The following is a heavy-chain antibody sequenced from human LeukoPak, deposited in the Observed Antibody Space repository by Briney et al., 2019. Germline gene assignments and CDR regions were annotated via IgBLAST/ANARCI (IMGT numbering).Heavy chain of an antibody. CDR3: AKVGDILTGSFFDY. Sequence: GGSLRLSCAASGFTFDDYAMHWVRQAPGKGLEWVSGISWNSGSIGYADSVKGRFTITRDNAKNSLYLQMNSLRAEDTALYYCAKVGDILTGSFFDYWGQGTLVTVSS. V-gene: IGHV3-9*01. J-gene: IGHJ4*02. D-gene: IGHD3-9*01. CDR1: GFTFDDYA. CDR2: ISWNSGSI.